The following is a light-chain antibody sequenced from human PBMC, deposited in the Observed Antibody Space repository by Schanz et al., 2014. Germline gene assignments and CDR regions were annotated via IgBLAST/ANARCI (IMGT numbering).Light chain of an antibody. CDR2: DDR. CDR1: NIGSKS. J-gene: IGLJ3*02. CDR3: CSYAGSDTLV. V-gene: IGLV3-21*03. Sequence: SSELTQPPSVSVAPGKTARITCEGSNIGSKSVHWYQQKPGQAPVLVVYDDRDRPSGVPDRFSGSRSGNTASLTISGLLAEDEADYYCCSYAGSDTLVFGGGTKLTVL.